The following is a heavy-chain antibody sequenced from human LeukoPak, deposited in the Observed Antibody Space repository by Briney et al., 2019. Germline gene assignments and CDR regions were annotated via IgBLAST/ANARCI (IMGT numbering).Heavy chain of an antibody. D-gene: IGHD6-19*01. CDR3: ARQEGASGWSY. Sequence: PGESLKISCKGSGYTFTTYWIGWVRQMPGKGLGWMGFIYPGDSDTRYSPPFQGQVTISADKSINTAYLQWSSLKASDTAMYYCARQEGASGWSYWGQGTLVTVSS. CDR1: GYTFTTYW. V-gene: IGHV5-51*01. J-gene: IGHJ4*02. CDR2: IYPGDSDT.